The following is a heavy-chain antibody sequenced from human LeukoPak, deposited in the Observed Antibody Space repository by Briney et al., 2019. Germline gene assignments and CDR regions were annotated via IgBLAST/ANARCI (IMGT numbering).Heavy chain of an antibody. CDR2: ISWNSGSI. V-gene: IGHV3-9*01. CDR3: AKDMGGSGSYGPTDY. CDR1: GFTFDDYA. J-gene: IGHJ4*02. D-gene: IGHD3-10*01. Sequence: PGGSLRLSCAASGFTFDDYAMHWVRQAPGKGLEWVSGISWNSGSIGYADSVKGRFTISRDNAKNSLYLQMNSLRAEDRALYYCAKDMGGSGSYGPTDYWGQGTLVTVSS.